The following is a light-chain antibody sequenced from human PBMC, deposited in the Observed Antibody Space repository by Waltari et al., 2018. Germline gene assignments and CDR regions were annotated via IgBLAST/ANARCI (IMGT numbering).Light chain of an antibody. CDR1: QSVLYRSNNKNY. J-gene: IGKJ2*01. CDR3: QQYYSAPYT. V-gene: IGKV4-1*01. Sequence: DIVMTPSPDSLALSLGERATINCKSSQSVLYRSNNKNYLTWYQQKPGQPPKLLIYWASTRESGVPDRFSGSASGTDFTLTISSLQAEDVAVYYCQQYYSAPYTFGQGTKLEIK. CDR2: WAS.